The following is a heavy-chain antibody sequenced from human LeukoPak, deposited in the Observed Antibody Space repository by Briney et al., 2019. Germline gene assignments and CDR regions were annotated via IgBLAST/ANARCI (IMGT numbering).Heavy chain of an antibody. CDR3: ARDRAGIDY. J-gene: IGHJ4*02. Sequence: KPSETLSLTCTVSGGSISSYYWSWIRQPPGKGLEWIGYIYYSGSTNYNPSLKSRVTISVDTSKNQFSPKLSSVTAADTAVYYCARDRAGIDYWGQGTLVTVSS. V-gene: IGHV4-59*01. CDR1: GGSISSYY. CDR2: IYYSGST. D-gene: IGHD3-10*01.